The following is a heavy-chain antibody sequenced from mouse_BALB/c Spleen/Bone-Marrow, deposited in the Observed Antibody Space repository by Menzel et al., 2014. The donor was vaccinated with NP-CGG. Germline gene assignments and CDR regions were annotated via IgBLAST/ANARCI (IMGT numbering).Heavy chain of an antibody. CDR3: ARGGAHYYGRGFTY. V-gene: IGHV5-4*02. CDR2: ISDGGSYT. D-gene: IGHD1-2*01. J-gene: IGHJ3*01. Sequence: EVQGVESGGNLVKPGGSLKLSCAASGFTFSDYYMYWVRQTPEKRLEWVATISDGGSYTYYPDSVKGRFTISRDNAKNSLYLQMNSLKSEDSAMYYRARGGAHYYGRGFTYWGQGTLVTVSA. CDR1: GFTFSDYY.